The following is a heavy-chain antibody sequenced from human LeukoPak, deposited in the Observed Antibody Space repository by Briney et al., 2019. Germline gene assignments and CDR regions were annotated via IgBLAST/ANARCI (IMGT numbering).Heavy chain of an antibody. V-gene: IGHV3-9*01. Sequence: GRSLRLSCAASGFTFDDYAMHWVRQAPGKGLEWVSGISWNSGSIGYADSVKGRFTISRDNAKNSLYLQMNSLRAEDTAVYYCGRYGLGYYYMDVWGKGTTVTVSS. CDR1: GFTFDDYA. CDR2: ISWNSGSI. D-gene: IGHD6-19*01. CDR3: GRYGLGYYYMDV. J-gene: IGHJ6*03.